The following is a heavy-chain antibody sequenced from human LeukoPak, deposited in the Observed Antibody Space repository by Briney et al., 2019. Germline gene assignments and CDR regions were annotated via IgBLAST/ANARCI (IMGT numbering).Heavy chain of an antibody. J-gene: IGHJ3*02. CDR1: GYNLRSYG. CDR2: ISAYNGNT. CDR3: ARDLQRITIFGVVIILGAFDI. V-gene: IGHV1-18*01. D-gene: IGHD3-3*01. Sequence: ASVKVSCKISGYNLRSYGISWVRQAPGQGLEWMGWISAYNGNTNYAQKLQGRVTMTTDTSTSTAYMELRSLRSDDTAVYYCARDLQRITIFGVVIILGAFDIWGQGTMVTVSS.